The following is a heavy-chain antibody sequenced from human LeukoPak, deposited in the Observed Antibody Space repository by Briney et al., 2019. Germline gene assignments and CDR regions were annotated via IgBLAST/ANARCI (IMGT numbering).Heavy chain of an antibody. Sequence: PGGSLRLTCAASGFTFSSYAMSWVRQAPGKGLEWVSAISGSGGSTYYADSVKGRFTISRDNSKNTLYLQMNSLRAEDTAVYYCAKPQGGLAAAAYFDYWGQGTLVTVSS. J-gene: IGHJ4*02. CDR2: ISGSGGST. V-gene: IGHV3-23*01. CDR3: AKPQGGLAAAAYFDY. CDR1: GFTFSSYA. D-gene: IGHD6-13*01.